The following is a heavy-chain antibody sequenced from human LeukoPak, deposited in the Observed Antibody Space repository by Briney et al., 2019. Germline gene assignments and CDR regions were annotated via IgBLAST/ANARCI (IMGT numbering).Heavy chain of an antibody. J-gene: IGHJ4*02. CDR3: AKWGDYDILTGYYDSDY. Sequence: GGSLRVSCAASGFTFSNYAMSWVRQAPGKGLEWVSAIVGSGGSTYYADSVKGRFTISRDNPKNTLYLQMNSLRAEDTAVYYCAKWGDYDILTGYYDSDYWGQGTLVTVSS. CDR1: GFTFSNYA. CDR2: IVGSGGST. V-gene: IGHV3-23*01. D-gene: IGHD3-9*01.